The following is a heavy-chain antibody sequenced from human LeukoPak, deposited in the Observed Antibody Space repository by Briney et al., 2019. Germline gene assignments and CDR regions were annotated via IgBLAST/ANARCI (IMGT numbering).Heavy chain of an antibody. V-gene: IGHV5-51*01. D-gene: IGHD2-15*01. CDR1: GYRFSNSW. J-gene: IGHJ4*02. CDR2: INPGDSDF. CDR3: ARGYCSGGTCRYVTKYFDY. Sequence: GESLKISCKGSGYRFSNSWIGWVRQMPGKGLEWMGIINPGDSDFRYSPSFQGQVTISADKSITTAYLQWSSLKASDTAMYYCARGYCSGGTCRYVTKYFDYWGQGTLVTVSS.